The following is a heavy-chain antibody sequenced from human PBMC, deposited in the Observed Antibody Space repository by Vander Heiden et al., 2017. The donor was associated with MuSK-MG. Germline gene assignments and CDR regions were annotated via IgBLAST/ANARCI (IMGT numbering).Heavy chain of an antibody. CDR2: RSYDGSNK. J-gene: IGHJ4*02. V-gene: IGHV3-30*04. CDR1: GFTFSSYA. D-gene: IGHD1-26*01. Sequence: QVQLVESGGGVVQPGRSLRLSCAASGFTFSSYAMHWVRQAPGKGLEWVAVRSYDGSNKYDEDSVKGRFTISRDNSKNTLYLQMNSLRAEDTAVYYCARGVGAADPVDYWGQGNLVTVSS. CDR3: ARGVGAADPVDY.